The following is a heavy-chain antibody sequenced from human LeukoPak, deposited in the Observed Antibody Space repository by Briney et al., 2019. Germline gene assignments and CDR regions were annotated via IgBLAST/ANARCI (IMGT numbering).Heavy chain of an antibody. CDR2: ISYDGSNK. Sequence: PGGSLRLSCAASGFTFSTSTMHWVRQAPGKGLEWVAVISYDGSNKFYADSVKGRFAISRENSKNTLYLQMNSLRGYDSAVYYCARPLSNGYFHDSGGYYPYAMDVWGQGTTVTVSS. V-gene: IGHV3-30*09. D-gene: IGHD3-22*01. J-gene: IGHJ6*02. CDR1: GFTFSTST. CDR3: ARPLSNGYFHDSGGYYPYAMDV.